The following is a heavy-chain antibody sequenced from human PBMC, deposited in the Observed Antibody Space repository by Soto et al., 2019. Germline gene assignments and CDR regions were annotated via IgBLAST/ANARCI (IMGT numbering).Heavy chain of an antibody. CDR2: ISYDGSNK. J-gene: IGHJ6*02. CDR1: GFTFSSYG. Sequence: QVQLVESGGGVVQPGRSLRLSCAASGFTFSSYGMHWVRQAPGKGLEWVAVISYDGSNKYYADSVKGRFTISRDNSKNTLYLQMNSLRAEDTAVYYCAKTGTTGYLDVWGQGTTVTVSS. V-gene: IGHV3-30*18. CDR3: AKTGTTGYLDV. D-gene: IGHD4-17*01.